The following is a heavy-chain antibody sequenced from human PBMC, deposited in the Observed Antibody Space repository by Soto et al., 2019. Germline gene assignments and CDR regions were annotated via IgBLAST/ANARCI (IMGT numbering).Heavy chain of an antibody. D-gene: IGHD2-15*01. J-gene: IGHJ6*02. CDR2: IYYTGST. Sequence: PSETLSLTCSVSGGSINSDEYYWSWIRQPPGEGLEWIGHIYYTGSTSYNPSLKSRVTISVDTSKNQFSLKLSSVTAADTAVYYCARETLIVVVVGAGRDYGMDVWGQGTTVTVSS. CDR3: ARETLIVVVVGAGRDYGMDV. CDR1: GGSINSDEYY. V-gene: IGHV4-30-4*01.